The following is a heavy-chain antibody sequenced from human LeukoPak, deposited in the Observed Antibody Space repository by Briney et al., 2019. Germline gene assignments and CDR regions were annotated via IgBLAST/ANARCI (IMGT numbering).Heavy chain of an antibody. J-gene: IGHJ4*02. V-gene: IGHV1-69-2*01. CDR1: GYTFTDYY. CDR2: VDPEDGEA. D-gene: IGHD6-13*01. Sequence: ASVKVSCKVSGYTFTDYYMHWVQQAPGRGLEWMGLVDPEDGEAIYAEKFQGRVTITADTSTDTAYMELSSLRSEDTAVYYCATSAAGMMSVDYWGQGTLVTLSS. CDR3: ATSAAGMMSVDY.